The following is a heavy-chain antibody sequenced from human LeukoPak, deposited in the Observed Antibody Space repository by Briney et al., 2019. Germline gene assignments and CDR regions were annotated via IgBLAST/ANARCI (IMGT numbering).Heavy chain of an antibody. CDR2: ISGSGGST. V-gene: IGHV3-23*01. Sequence: GGSLRLSCAASGFTFSSYAMSWVRQAPGKGREWVSAISGSGGSTYYADSVKGRFTISRDNSKNTRYLQMNSLRAEDTAVYYCARTYSYRNWFDPWGQGTLVTVSS. D-gene: IGHD5-18*01. J-gene: IGHJ5*02. CDR3: ARTYSYRNWFDP. CDR1: GFTFSSYA.